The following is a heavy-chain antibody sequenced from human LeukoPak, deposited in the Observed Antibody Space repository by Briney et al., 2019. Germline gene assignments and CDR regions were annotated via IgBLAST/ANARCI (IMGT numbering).Heavy chain of an antibody. D-gene: IGHD5-12*01. CDR2: IYSGGST. CDR3: ARGTGYAVLDI. V-gene: IGHV3-66*01. CDR1: GFIVSSHY. J-gene: IGHJ3*02. Sequence: GGSLRLSCAASGFIVSSHYMSWVRQAPGKGLEWVSVIYSGGSTDYADSVKGRFTISRDISKNTVHLQMNSLRAEDTAVYYCARGTGYAVLDIWGQGTMVTVSS.